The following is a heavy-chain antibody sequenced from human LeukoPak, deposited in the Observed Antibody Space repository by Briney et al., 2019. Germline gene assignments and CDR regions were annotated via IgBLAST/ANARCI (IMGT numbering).Heavy chain of an antibody. CDR3: AKWGDYDILTGYYVSDF. CDR1: GFIFRNYA. CDR2: ITGSGDTT. Sequence: GGSLRLSCAASGFIFRNYAMSWVRQAPEKGLEWVSAITGSGDTTYYADSVKGRFTISRDNSKNTLYVEMNTLRAEDTAVYYCAKWGDYDILTGYYVSDFWGQGTLVTVSS. V-gene: IGHV3-23*01. D-gene: IGHD3-9*01. J-gene: IGHJ4*02.